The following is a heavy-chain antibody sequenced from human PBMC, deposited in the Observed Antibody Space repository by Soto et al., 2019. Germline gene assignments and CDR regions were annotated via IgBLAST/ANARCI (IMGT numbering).Heavy chain of an antibody. Sequence: GASVKVSCKASGYTFTSYRISWVLQAPGQGLEWMGWISAYNGNTNYAQKLQGRVTMTTDTSTSTAYMELRSLRSDDTAVYYCASDYDFWSGSRGGMDVWGQGTTVTVSS. CDR2: ISAYNGNT. CDR3: ASDYDFWSGSRGGMDV. J-gene: IGHJ6*02. D-gene: IGHD3-3*01. CDR1: GYTFTSYR. V-gene: IGHV1-18*04.